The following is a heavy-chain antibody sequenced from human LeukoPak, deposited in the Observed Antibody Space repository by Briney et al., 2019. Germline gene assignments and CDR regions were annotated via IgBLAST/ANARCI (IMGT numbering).Heavy chain of an antibody. D-gene: IGHD6-19*01. CDR3: ARALPGMAVADVDY. CDR1: GYTFTGYY. J-gene: IGHJ4*02. CDR2: INPNSGGT. V-gene: IGHV1-2*06. Sequence: ASVKVSCKASGYTFTGYYMHWVRQAPGQGLEWMGRINPNSGGTNYAQKFQGRVTMTRDTSISTAYMELSRLRSDDTAVYYCARALPGMAVADVDYWGQGTLVTVSS.